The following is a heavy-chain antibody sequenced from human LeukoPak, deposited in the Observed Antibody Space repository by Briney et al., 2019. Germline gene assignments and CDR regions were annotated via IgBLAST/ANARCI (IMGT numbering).Heavy chain of an antibody. CDR2: IYYSGST. J-gene: IGHJ4*02. CDR1: GGSISSYY. Sequence: PSETLSLTCIVSGGSISSYYWSWIRQPPGKGLEWIGYIYYSGSTNYNPSLKSRVTMSADTSKNQFSLKLSSVTAADTAVYYCGRTEYYFDYWGQGTLVTVSS. D-gene: IGHD3-10*01. CDR3: GRTEYYFDY. V-gene: IGHV4-59*01.